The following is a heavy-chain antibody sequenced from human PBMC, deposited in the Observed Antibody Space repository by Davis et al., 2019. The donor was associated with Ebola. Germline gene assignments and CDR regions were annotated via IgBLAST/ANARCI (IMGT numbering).Heavy chain of an antibody. D-gene: IGHD2-15*01. J-gene: IGHJ4*02. Sequence: SLKISCVATGFTFHNYDMHWVRQAPGKGLEWVSGISWNSGSIGYADSVMGRFTISRDNAKNSLYLQMHSLRAEDTALYYCARGDQEFQYLGSCSGGSCYKGFGFDYWGQGTLVTVSS. CDR3: ARGDQEFQYLGSCSGGSCYKGFGFDY. CDR2: ISWNSGSI. CDR1: GFTFHNYD. V-gene: IGHV3-9*01.